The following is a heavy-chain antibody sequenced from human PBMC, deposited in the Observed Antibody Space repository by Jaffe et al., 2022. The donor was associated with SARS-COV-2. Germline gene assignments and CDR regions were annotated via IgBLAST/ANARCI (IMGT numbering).Heavy chain of an antibody. J-gene: IGHJ3*02. CDR2: ISYDGSNK. CDR1: GFTFSSYA. Sequence: QVQLVESGGGVVQPGRSLRLSCAASGFTFSSYAMHWVRQAPGKGLEWVAVISYDGSNKYYADSVKGRFTISRDNSKNTLYLQMNSLRAEDTAVYYCARPNLGSYYYDSSGYYYGAFDIWGQGTMVTVSS. CDR3: ARPNLGSYYYDSSGYYYGAFDI. V-gene: IGHV3-30*04. D-gene: IGHD3-22*01.